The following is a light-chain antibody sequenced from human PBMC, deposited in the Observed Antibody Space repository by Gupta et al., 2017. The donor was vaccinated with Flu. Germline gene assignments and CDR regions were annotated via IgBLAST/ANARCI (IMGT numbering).Light chain of an antibody. Sequence: EIVLTQSPATLSLSPGERDTLSCRASQSLSTSLAWYQQKPGQAPRLLIYDASNRATGIPARFSGSGSGTDFTLTISSLEPEDFAVYYCQQRRNWPPLTFGGGTKVDIK. J-gene: IGKJ4*01. CDR3: QQRRNWPPLT. CDR2: DAS. CDR1: QSLSTS. V-gene: IGKV3-11*01.